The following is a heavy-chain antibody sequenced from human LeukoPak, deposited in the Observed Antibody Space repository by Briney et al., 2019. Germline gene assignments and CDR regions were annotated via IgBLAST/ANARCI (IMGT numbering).Heavy chain of an antibody. CDR2: INPNNGAT. CDR3: TRETGSYHGNDY. D-gene: IGHD1-26*01. J-gene: IGHJ4*02. CDR1: GYTFTGYY. Sequence: WASVKVSCKASGYTFTGYYMHWVRQAPGQGLEWMGRINPNNGATNYAQKLQGRVTITGDTSISTAYMELSSPRSDDTAVYYCTRETGSYHGNDYWGQGTLVTVSS. V-gene: IGHV1-2*06.